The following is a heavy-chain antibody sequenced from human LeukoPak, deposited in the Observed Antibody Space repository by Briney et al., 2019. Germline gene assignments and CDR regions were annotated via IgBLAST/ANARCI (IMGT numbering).Heavy chain of an antibody. D-gene: IGHD6-13*01. Sequence: GGSLRLSCAASGFTFSDSGMHWLRQAPGKGLEWVAFIRYDGNNKYYADSVKGRFTISRDNSKNTLYLQMNSLRAEDTAVYYCATAPLYSSSWYFRGYFDDWGQGTLVTVSS. CDR3: ATAPLYSSSWYFRGYFDD. CDR1: GFTFSDSG. CDR2: IRYDGNNK. J-gene: IGHJ4*02. V-gene: IGHV3-30*02.